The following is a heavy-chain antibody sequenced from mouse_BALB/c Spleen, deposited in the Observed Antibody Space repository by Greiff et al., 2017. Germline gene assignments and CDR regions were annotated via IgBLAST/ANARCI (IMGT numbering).Heavy chain of an antibody. CDR1: GYSFTGYY. Sequence: LVKTGASVKISCKASGYSFTGYYMHWVKQSHGKNLEWIGYISCYNGATSYNQKFKGKATFTVDKSSSTAYMQLKSLTSEDSAVYYCARGGRLAWFAYWGQGTLVTVSA. J-gene: IGHJ3*01. D-gene: IGHD3-3*01. CDR3: ARGGRLAWFAY. V-gene: IGHV1S34*01. CDR2: ISCYNGAT.